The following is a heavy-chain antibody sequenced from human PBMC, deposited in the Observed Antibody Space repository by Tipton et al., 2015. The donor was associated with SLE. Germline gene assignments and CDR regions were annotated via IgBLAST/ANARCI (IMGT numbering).Heavy chain of an antibody. V-gene: IGHV3-23*01. CDR1: GFTFSSYS. CDR3: AKREQAGRYYFDS. J-gene: IGHJ4*02. D-gene: IGHD1-26*01. Sequence: GSLRLSCAASGFTFSSYSMNWVRQAPGKGLEWVSSISGSGQNTFDADSVKGRFTISRDNSKSTLYLQMSSLRADDTAVYYCAKREQAGRYYFDSWGQGTLVTVSS. CDR2: ISGSGQNT.